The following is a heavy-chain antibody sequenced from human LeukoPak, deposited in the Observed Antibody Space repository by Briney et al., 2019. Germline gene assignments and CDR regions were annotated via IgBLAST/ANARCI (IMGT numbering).Heavy chain of an antibody. CDR1: GYTFTGYY. CDR3: ARYRAMALSYYFDY. D-gene: IGHD5-24*01. Sequence: ASVKVSCKASGYTFTGYYMHWVRHAPGQGLEWRGWINPNSGGTNYAQKFQGRVTMTTDTSISTAYMEMSRLRSDDTAVYYCARYRAMALSYYFDYWGQGTLVTVSS. J-gene: IGHJ4*02. CDR2: INPNSGGT. V-gene: IGHV1-2*02.